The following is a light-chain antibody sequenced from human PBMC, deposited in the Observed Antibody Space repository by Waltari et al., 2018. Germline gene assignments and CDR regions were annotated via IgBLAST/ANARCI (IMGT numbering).Light chain of an antibody. V-gene: IGKV3-20*01. CDR1: QSVGRA. Sequence: TPSRRASQSVGRALAWYQQKPGQAPRLLIYDTSTRATGISDKFSGSGSGTDFSLTISRVEPEDFAVYFCQMYVRLPVTFGQGTKVEVK. CDR2: DTS. J-gene: IGKJ1*01. CDR3: QMYVRLPVT.